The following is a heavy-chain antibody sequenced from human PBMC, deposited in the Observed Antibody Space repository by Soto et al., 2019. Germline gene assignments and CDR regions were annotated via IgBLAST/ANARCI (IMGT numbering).Heavy chain of an antibody. Sequence: GGALRLSSTFSGFTSDDYALTWVRQAPGKGLEWVAFATSQAFGGTTDYAASVKGRFTISRDDSTTVAYLQMNSLQTEDTAIYYCTRDGDFYGMDVWGQGTTVTVSS. J-gene: IGHJ6*02. CDR2: ATSQAFGGTT. CDR1: GFTSDDYA. CDR3: TRDGDFYGMDV. V-gene: IGHV3-49*04.